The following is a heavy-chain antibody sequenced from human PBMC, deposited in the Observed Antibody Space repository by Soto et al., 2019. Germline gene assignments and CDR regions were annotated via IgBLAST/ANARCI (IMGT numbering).Heavy chain of an antibody. V-gene: IGHV4-30-2*01. D-gene: IGHD1-7*01. CDR1: GGCISSGGYS. J-gene: IGHJ6*02. CDR3: ARHVSEWNYCSYGMDV. CDR2: IYHSGST. Sequence: SETLSLTCAVSGGCISSGGYSWSWIRQPPGKGLEWIGYIYHSGSTYYNPSLKSRVTISVDRSKNQFSLKPSSVTAADTAVYYCARHVSEWNYCSYGMDVWGQGTTVTVSS.